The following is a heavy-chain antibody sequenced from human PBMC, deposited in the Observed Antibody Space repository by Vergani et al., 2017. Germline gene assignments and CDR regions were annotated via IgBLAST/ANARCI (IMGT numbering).Heavy chain of an antibody. J-gene: IGHJ6*02. V-gene: IGHV1-46*03. Sequence: QVQLVESGGGVVQPGRSLRLSCAASGFTFSSYGMHWVRQAPGQGLEWMGIINPSGGSTSYAQKFQGRVTMTRDTSTSTVYMELSSLRSEDTAVYYCARDTLQLWLPGPASAPGDYGMDVWGQGTTVTVSS. CDR2: INPSGGST. D-gene: IGHD5-18*01. CDR3: ARDTLQLWLPGPASAPGDYGMDV. CDR1: GFTFSSYG.